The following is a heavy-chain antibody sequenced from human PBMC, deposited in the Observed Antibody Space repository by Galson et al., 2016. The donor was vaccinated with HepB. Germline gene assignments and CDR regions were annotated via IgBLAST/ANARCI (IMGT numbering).Heavy chain of an antibody. V-gene: IGHV1-2*02. CDR2: INPNNGVT. D-gene: IGHD1/OR15-1a*01. CDR1: GYNFNGHY. J-gene: IGHJ5*02. Sequence: SVKVSCKASGYNFNGHYMQWVRQAPGQAIEWMGWINPNNGVTKYVQKFKGRVTMTSDTSSTTAYMELRSLTSHDTATYFCARGEQWSDRWGQGTLVTVSS. CDR3: ARGEQWSDR.